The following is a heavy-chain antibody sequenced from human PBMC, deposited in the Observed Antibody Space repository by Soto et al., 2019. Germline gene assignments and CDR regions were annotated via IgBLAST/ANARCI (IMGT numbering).Heavy chain of an antibody. CDR3: ARDVPLNYYDATFSYYAMDV. D-gene: IGHD3-16*01. V-gene: IGHV1-69*01. CDR1: GGTFSSHA. J-gene: IGHJ6*02. Sequence: QVQLVQSGAEVKKPGSSVKVSCKVSGGTFSSHAISWVRQAPGQGLEWMGGIVPFFKAISLAQKIQGRVTITEDDSTSTAHMDLYSPGSEDTAVYYCARDVPLNYYDATFSYYAMDVWGQGTTVTVSS. CDR2: IVPFFKAI.